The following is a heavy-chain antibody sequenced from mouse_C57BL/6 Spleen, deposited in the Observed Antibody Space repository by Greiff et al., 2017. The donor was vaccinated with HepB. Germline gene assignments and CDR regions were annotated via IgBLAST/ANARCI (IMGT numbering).Heavy chain of an antibody. V-gene: IGHV1-69*01. CDR1: GYTFTSYW. CDR3: ARWREFGDY. J-gene: IGHJ4*01. CDR2: IDPSDSYT. Sequence: QVHVKQPGAELVMPGASVKLSCKASGYTFTSYWMHWVKQRPGQGLEWIGEIDPSDSYTNYNQKFKGKSTLTVDKSSSTAYMQLSSLTSEDSAVYYCARWREFGDYWGQGTSVTVSS.